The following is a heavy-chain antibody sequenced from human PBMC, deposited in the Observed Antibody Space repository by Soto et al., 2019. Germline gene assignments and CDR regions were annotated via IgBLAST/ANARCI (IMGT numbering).Heavy chain of an antibody. CDR1: GFTFGDYA. Sequence: AGGSLRLSCTASGFTFGDYAMSWFRQAPGKGLEWVGFIRSKAYGGTTEYAASVKGRFTISRDDSKSIAYLQMNSLKTEDTAVYYCTRDLIAARSNRFDYWGQGTLVTVSS. D-gene: IGHD6-6*01. CDR3: TRDLIAARSNRFDY. CDR2: IRSKAYGGTT. J-gene: IGHJ4*02. V-gene: IGHV3-49*03.